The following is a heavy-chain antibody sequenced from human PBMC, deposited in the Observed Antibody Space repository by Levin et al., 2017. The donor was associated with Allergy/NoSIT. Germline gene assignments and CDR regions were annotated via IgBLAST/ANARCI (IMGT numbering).Heavy chain of an antibody. CDR1: GGSISSSTYS. Sequence: PGGSLRLSCAVSGGSISSSTYSWGWIRQPPGTGLEWVGTSYYSGRIDYNPSLKSRVAISADTSKNQFSLQLSSVTAADTAVYYCARLAPGLQGNWFDPWGQGTLVIVSS. CDR3: ARLAPGLQGNWFDP. J-gene: IGHJ5*02. V-gene: IGHV4-39*01. D-gene: IGHD2-2*01. CDR2: SYYSGRI.